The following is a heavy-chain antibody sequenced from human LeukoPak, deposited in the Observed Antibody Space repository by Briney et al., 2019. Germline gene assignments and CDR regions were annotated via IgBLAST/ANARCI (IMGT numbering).Heavy chain of an antibody. D-gene: IGHD6-13*01. CDR1: GDSLSSSGDA. CDR3: VRGRASAFDY. Sequence: SSQTLSLTCVISGDSLSSSGDAWNWIRQSPSGRLEWLGRTYQRSKWSSDYALSVRSRITVDPDTSKNQFSLQLYSVTPEDTAVYYCVRGRASAFDYWDQGTLVTVSS. J-gene: IGHJ4*02. V-gene: IGHV6-1*01. CDR2: TYQRSKWSS.